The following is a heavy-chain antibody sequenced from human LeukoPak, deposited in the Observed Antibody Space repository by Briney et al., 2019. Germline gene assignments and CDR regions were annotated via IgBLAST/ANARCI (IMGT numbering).Heavy chain of an antibody. CDR1: VYSINTYY. V-gene: IGHV4-59*01. D-gene: IGHD3-10*01. CDR3: ARSEGVYYGSGSSGSYYPHWFDP. J-gene: IGHJ5*02. Sequence: PSETLSLTCTISVYSINTYYWSWIRQPPGKGLEWMGYIYYSGSTKYNPSLQSRVTISLDTSKKQFSLKLNSVTAADTAVYYCARSEGVYYGSGSSGSYYPHWFDPWGQGILVTVSS. CDR2: IYYSGST.